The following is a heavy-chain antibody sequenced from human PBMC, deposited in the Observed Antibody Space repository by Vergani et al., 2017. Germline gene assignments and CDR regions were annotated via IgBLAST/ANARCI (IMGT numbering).Heavy chain of an antibody. V-gene: IGHV1-69*17. Sequence: QVQLVQSGAEVKKPGSSVKVSCKASGGTFSSYAISWVRQAPGQGLEWMGGIIPIFGIANYAQKFQGRVTITADKSTSTAYMELSRLRSDDTAVYYCARDQTWGNDEPYYYYGMDVWGQGTTVTVSS. J-gene: IGHJ6*02. CDR1: GGTFSSYA. D-gene: IGHD1-1*01. CDR3: ARDQTWGNDEPYYYYGMDV. CDR2: IIPIFGIA.